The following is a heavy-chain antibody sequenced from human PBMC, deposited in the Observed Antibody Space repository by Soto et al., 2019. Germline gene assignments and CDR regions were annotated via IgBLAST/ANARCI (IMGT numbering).Heavy chain of an antibody. CDR1: GFTFTKNA. CDR3: ARSAVSPFGGLIGPFDY. D-gene: IGHD3-16*02. Sequence: QVQLVQSGAEEKRPGASVTLSCKASGFTFTKNAIHWVRQAPGQRPEWMGWINAGNGNTKYLQKFQGRVTIIRDTSATTVNRELTSLRSEDTAVYYCARSAVSPFGGLIGPFDYWGQGTLVTVSS. J-gene: IGHJ4*02. CDR2: INAGNGNT. V-gene: IGHV1-3*05.